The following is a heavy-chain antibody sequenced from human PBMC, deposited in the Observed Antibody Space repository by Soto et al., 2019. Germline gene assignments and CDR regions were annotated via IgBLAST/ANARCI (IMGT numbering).Heavy chain of an antibody. CDR2: ISGSGGST. CDR3: AERLPGFNGLCGMDV. D-gene: IGHD1-1*01. CDR1: GFTFSSYA. V-gene: IGHV3-23*01. J-gene: IGHJ6*02. Sequence: EVQLLESGGGLVQPGGSLRLSCAASGFTFSSYAMSWVRQAPGKGLEWVSAISGSGGSTYYADSVKGRFTISRDNPKNTLYLQMNSLRAEDTAVYYCAERLPGFNGLCGMDVWGQGTTVTVSS.